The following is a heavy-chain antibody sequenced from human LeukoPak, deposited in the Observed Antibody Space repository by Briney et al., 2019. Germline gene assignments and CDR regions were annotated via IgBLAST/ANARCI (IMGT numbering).Heavy chain of an antibody. V-gene: IGHV3-11*04. CDR1: GFTFSDYY. CDR3: SRGAIAVPGTLSFRGDIDL. J-gene: IGHJ1*01. Sequence: GGSLRLSCAASGFTFSDYYMSWIRQAPGKGLEWVSYMSSGGTSIYYTDSVKGRFTVSRDNAKNSLYLQMKSLRVEDTAVYFCSRGAIAVPGTLSFRGDIDLWGQGTLVTVSS. D-gene: IGHD6-19*01. CDR2: MSSGGTSI.